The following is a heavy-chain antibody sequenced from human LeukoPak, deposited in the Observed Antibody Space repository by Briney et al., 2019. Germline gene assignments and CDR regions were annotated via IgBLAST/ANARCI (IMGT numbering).Heavy chain of an antibody. V-gene: IGHV1-18*01. CDR3: ARESGSRAVAGTGWFDP. CDR2: ISAYNGNT. J-gene: IGHJ5*02. D-gene: IGHD6-19*01. CDR1: GYTFPSCG. Sequence: ASVKVFCKASGYTFPSCGISWVRHAPGQALVEMGWISAYNGNTNYAEKLQGRVTMTTDTSTSTAYMELRSLRSDDTAVYYCARESGSRAVAGTGWFDPWGQGTLVTVSS.